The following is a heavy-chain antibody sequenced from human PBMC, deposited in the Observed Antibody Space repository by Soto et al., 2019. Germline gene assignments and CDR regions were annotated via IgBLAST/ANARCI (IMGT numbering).Heavy chain of an antibody. CDR1: GGTFSSYA. CDR3: ARESRYCSGGSCYFLPGIDY. J-gene: IGHJ4*02. CDR2: IIPLIGTA. D-gene: IGHD2-15*01. Sequence: SVKVSCKTSGGTFSSYAISWVRQAPGQGLEWMGGIIPLIGTASNAQKFQGRVTITADESTSTAYMELSSLRSEDTAVYYCARESRYCSGGSCYFLPGIDYWGQGTLVTVSS. V-gene: IGHV1-69*13.